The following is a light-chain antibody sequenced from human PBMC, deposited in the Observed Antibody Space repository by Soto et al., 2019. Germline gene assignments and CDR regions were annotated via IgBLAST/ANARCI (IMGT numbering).Light chain of an antibody. V-gene: IGLV2-8*01. CDR2: EVV. Sequence: QSALTQPPSASGSPGQSVTISCTGTKNDIGVYDFVSWYQHHPGKAPRLIIYEVVQRPSGVPDRFSGSKSGNTASLTVSGLPAADEDDYFCKSYAGRNTYVFGSGTKVTVL. J-gene: IGLJ1*01. CDR1: KNDIGVYDF. CDR3: KSYAGRNTYV.